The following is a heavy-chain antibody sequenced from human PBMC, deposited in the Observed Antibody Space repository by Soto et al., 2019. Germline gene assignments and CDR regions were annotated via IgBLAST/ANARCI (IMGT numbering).Heavy chain of an antibody. J-gene: IGHJ5*02. V-gene: IGHV1-18*01. CDR1: GGTFSSYA. Sequence: ASVKVSCKASGGTFSSYAISWVRQAPGQGLEWMGWISAYNGNTNYAQKLQGRVTMTTDTSTSTAYMELRSLRSDDTAVYYCARALRYSYGLNWFDPWGQGTLVTVSS. CDR2: ISAYNGNT. D-gene: IGHD5-18*01. CDR3: ARALRYSYGLNWFDP.